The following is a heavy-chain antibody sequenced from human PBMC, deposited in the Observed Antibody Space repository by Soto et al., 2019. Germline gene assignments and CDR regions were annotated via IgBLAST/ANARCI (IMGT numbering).Heavy chain of an antibody. CDR2: ISAYNGNT. CDR3: ARVLGDYYDAGGNWFDP. J-gene: IGHJ5*02. D-gene: IGHD3-22*01. Sequence: QVQLVQSGAEVKKPGASVKVSCKASGYTFTSYGISWVRQAPGQGLEWMGWISAYNGNTNYAQKLQGRVTMTTDTSTSTAYMELRSLSSDDTAVYYCARVLGDYYDAGGNWFDPWGQGTLVTVSS. V-gene: IGHV1-18*01. CDR1: GYTFTSYG.